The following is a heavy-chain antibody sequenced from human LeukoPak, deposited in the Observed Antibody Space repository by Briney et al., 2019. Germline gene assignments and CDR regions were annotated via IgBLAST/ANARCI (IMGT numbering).Heavy chain of an antibody. D-gene: IGHD3-16*02. V-gene: IGHV4-34*01. J-gene: IGHJ4*02. Sequence: ASETLSLTCAVYGGSFSGYYWSWIRQPPGKGLEWIGEINHSGSTNYNPSLKSRVTISVDTSKNQFSLKLSSVTAADTAVYYCARSLTFGGLIAYYDYWGQGTLVTVSS. CDR3: ARSLTFGGLIAYYDY. CDR2: INHSGST. CDR1: GGSFSGYY.